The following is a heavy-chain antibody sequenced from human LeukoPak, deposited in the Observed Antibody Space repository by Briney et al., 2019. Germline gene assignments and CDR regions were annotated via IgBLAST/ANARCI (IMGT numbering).Heavy chain of an antibody. Sequence: PSETLSLTCAVSGGSISSSDWWSWVRQPPGKGLAWIGYIYYSGSTNYNPSLKSRVTISVDTSKNQFSLKLSSVTAADTAVYYCARLETPDIVATGWFDPWGQGTLVTVSS. CDR2: IYYSGST. J-gene: IGHJ5*02. D-gene: IGHD5-12*01. CDR3: ARLETPDIVATGWFDP. CDR1: GGSISSSDW. V-gene: IGHV4-4*02.